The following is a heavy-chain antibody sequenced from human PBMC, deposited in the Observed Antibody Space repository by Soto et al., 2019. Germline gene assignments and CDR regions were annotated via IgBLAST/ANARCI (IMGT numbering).Heavy chain of an antibody. Sequence: QPGGSLRLSCAASGFTFSSYAMSWVRQAPGKGLEWVSAISGSGGSTYYADSVKGRFTISRDNSKNTLYLQMNSLRAEDTAVYYCATYYGSGSYYRAPFDYWGQGTLVTVSS. CDR1: GFTFSSYA. V-gene: IGHV3-23*01. D-gene: IGHD3-10*01. CDR2: ISGSGGST. J-gene: IGHJ4*02. CDR3: ATYYGSGSYYRAPFDY.